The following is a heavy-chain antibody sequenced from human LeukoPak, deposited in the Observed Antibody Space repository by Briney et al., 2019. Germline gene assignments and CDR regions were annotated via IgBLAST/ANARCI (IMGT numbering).Heavy chain of an antibody. J-gene: IGHJ6*02. CDR3: ATGFGPVGDYYYGMDV. V-gene: IGHV1-24*01. CDR2: FDPEDGET. D-gene: IGHD3-10*01. CDR1: GYTLTELS. Sequence: ASVKVSCKVSGYTLTELSMHWVRQAPGKGLEWMGGFDPEDGETIYAQKFQGRVTMTEDTSTDTAYMELSSLRSEDTAVYYWATGFGPVGDYYYGMDVWGQGTTVTVSS.